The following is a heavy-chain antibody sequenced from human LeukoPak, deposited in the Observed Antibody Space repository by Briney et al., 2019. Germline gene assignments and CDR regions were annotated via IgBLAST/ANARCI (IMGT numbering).Heavy chain of an antibody. CDR3: ARGNYPSSFDS. Sequence: QPGGSLRLSCAASGFTLRNYWMHWVRQPPGKGLGWVSHINGDGSNTGYADSVKGRFTISRDNAKNTLYLQINSLRAEDTAVYYCARGNYPSSFDSWGQGTLVTVSS. J-gene: IGHJ4*02. CDR1: GFTLRNYW. CDR2: INGDGSNT. V-gene: IGHV3-74*01. D-gene: IGHD5-24*01.